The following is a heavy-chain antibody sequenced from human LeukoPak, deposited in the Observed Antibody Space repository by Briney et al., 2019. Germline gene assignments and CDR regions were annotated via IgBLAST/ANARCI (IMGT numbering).Heavy chain of an antibody. J-gene: IGHJ4*02. CDR2: MNQDGSEK. CDR1: GFTFSTYW. D-gene: IGHD6-13*01. V-gene: IGHV3-7*03. CDR3: ARASTRGTSSWYS. Sequence: PGGSLRLSCAGPGFTFSTYWMNWVRQAPGKGLEWVANMNQDGSEKYYLDSVKGRFTISRDNAKNSVCLQMNSLRAEDTAVYYCARASTRGTSSWYSWGQGTLVTVSS.